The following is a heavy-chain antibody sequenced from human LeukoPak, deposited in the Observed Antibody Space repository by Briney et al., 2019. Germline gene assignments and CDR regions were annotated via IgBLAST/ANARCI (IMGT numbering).Heavy chain of an antibody. V-gene: IGHV3-7*01. D-gene: IGHD1-26*01. CDR2: IKQDGSEK. Sequence: QPGGSLRLSCAASGFTFSSYWMSWVRQAPGKGLEWVANIKQDGSEKYYVDSVKGRFTISRDNAKNSLYLQMNSLRAEDTAVYYCARERRYSGAELGHDTYGMDVWGQGTTVTVSS. CDR1: GFTFSSYW. CDR3: ARERRYSGAELGHDTYGMDV. J-gene: IGHJ6*02.